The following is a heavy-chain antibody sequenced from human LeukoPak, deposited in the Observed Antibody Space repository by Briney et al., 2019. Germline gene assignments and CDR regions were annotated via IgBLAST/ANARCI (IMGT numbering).Heavy chain of an antibody. Sequence: GGSLRLSCAASGFTFSSYGMHWVRQAPGKGLEWVAFIRYDGSNKYYADSVKGRFTISRDNSKNTLYLQMNSLRAEDTAVYYCAKGHPPSRSTSCYSSACFDYWGQGTLVTVSS. CDR1: GFTFSSYG. V-gene: IGHV3-30*02. CDR3: AKGHPPSRSTSCYSSACFDY. J-gene: IGHJ4*02. CDR2: IRYDGSNK. D-gene: IGHD2-2*02.